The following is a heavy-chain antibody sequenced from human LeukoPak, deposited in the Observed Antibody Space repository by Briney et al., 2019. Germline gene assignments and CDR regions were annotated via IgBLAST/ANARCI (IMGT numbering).Heavy chain of an antibody. V-gene: IGHV3-15*01. Sequence: GGTLRLSCAASGFTFSSYGMSWVRQAPGKGLEWGGRIKSKTDGGTTDYAAPVKGRFTISRDDSKTTLYLQMNSLHTEDTAVYYCTTMYYWGQGTLVTVSS. CDR2: IKSKTDGGTT. CDR3: TTMYY. J-gene: IGHJ4*02. CDR1: GFTFSSYG.